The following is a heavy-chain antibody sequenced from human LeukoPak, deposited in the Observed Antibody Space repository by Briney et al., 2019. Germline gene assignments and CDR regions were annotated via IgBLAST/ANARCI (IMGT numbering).Heavy chain of an antibody. Sequence: GGSLRLSCAASGFSFKTYGMHWVRQAPGKGLEWVALISFDGRSEYYTDSVKGRFTISRDNARNTVYLQMNSLTAEDTALYYCASLGGGWFGEFHQRPLDFWGQGTLVTVSS. CDR3: ASLGGGWFGEFHQRPLDF. CDR2: ISFDGRSE. CDR1: GFSFKTYG. D-gene: IGHD3-10*01. J-gene: IGHJ4*02. V-gene: IGHV3-30*03.